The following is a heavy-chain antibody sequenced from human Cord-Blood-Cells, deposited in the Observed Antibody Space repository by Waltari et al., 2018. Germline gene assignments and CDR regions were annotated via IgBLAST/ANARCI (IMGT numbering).Heavy chain of an antibody. CDR3: AKDRRSYYYFDY. V-gene: IGHV3-23*01. J-gene: IGHJ4*02. D-gene: IGHD1-26*01. CDR2: ISGSGGST. CDR1: GFTFSGYA. Sequence: EVQLLESGGGLVQPGGSLRLSCAASGFTFSGYAMRWVGQAPGKGLEWVSAISGSGGSTYYADSVKGRFTISRDNSKNTLYLQMNSLRAEDTAVYYCAKDRRSYYYFDYWGQGTLVTVSS.